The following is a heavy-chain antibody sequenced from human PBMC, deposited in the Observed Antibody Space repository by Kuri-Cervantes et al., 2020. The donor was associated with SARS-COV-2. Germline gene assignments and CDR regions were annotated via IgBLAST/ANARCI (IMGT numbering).Heavy chain of an antibody. J-gene: IGHJ3*02. Sequence: GESLKISCVASGFTFSRYSMNWVRQAPGKGLEWVSYIRSSSNTIYYADSVKGRFTISRDNSKNSLYLQMNSLRAEDAAVYYCARGFGGDSYGDAFDIWGQGTMVTVSS. V-gene: IGHV3-48*01. CDR2: IRSSSNTI. D-gene: IGHD5-18*01. CDR1: GFTFSRYS. CDR3: ARGFGGDSYGDAFDI.